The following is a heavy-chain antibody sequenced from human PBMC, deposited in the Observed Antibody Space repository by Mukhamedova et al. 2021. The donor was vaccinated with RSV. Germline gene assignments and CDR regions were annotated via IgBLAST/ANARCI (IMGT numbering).Heavy chain of an antibody. J-gene: IGHJ6*03. V-gene: IGHV3-23*01. D-gene: IGHD2-15*01. CDR3: ATRVAYNYYIDV. Sequence: VRQAPGKGLEWVSGISGSGADTYYIDSVKGRFIISRDNSKNTLYLQMNSLRAEDTALYYCATRVAYNYYIDVWGKGTTVTVSS. CDR2: ISGSGADT.